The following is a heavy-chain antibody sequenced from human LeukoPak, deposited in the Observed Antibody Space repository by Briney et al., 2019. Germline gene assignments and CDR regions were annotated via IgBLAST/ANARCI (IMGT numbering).Heavy chain of an antibody. CDR3: ARDRLRDDAFDI. CDR1: GGSISSSSYY. J-gene: IGHJ3*02. V-gene: IGHV4-61*02. D-gene: IGHD4-17*01. Sequence: SETLSLTCTVSGGSISSSSYYWSWIRQPAGKGLEWIGRIYTSGSTNYNPSLKSRVTMSVDTSKNQFSLKLSSVTAADTAVYYCARDRLRDDAFDIWGQGTMVTVSS. CDR2: IYTSGST.